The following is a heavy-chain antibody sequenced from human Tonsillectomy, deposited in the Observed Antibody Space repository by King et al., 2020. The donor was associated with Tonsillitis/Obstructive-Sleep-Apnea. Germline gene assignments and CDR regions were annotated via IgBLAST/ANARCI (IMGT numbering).Heavy chain of an antibody. Sequence: VQLVESGGGLIQPGGSLRLSCAASGFTVNSNDMSWVRQAPGKGLEWCSVIYAAGNTYYADSVKGGFTISRDNSNNTVYFQMSSLRVEDTAVYYCARDGYCGGYCYWGQGTLVTVSS. CDR1: GFTVNSND. CDR3: ARDGYCGGYCY. CDR2: IYAAGNT. J-gene: IGHJ4*02. D-gene: IGHD2-21*01. V-gene: IGHV3-53*01.